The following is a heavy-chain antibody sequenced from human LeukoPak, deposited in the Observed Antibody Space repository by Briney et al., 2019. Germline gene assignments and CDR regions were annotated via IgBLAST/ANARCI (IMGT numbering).Heavy chain of an antibody. CDR2: IRGDGYGT. CDR1: GFSFSDFW. J-gene: IGHJ4*02. Sequence: PGGSLRLSCAASGFSFSDFWMHWVRQTPGKGLVWVSRIRGDGYGTNYADSVEGRFTISRDNARHTLYLQMNSLRADDTAVYYCASDRVLGSGSLDNWGQGTLVTVSS. CDR3: ASDRVLGSGSLDN. D-gene: IGHD3-10*01. V-gene: IGHV3-74*01.